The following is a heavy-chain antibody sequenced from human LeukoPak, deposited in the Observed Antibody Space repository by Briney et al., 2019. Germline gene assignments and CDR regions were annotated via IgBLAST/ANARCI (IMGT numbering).Heavy chain of an antibody. Sequence: QPGGSLRLSCAASGFTFRNYAMSWVRQAPGKGLEWVSIISDSGDSTYYGDSVKGQFTISRDTSMNTLYLQMNSLRADDTAIYYCARLYSGSSSWYDYWGQGTLVTVSS. D-gene: IGHD1-26*01. CDR1: GFTFRNYA. J-gene: IGHJ4*02. CDR2: ISDSGDST. CDR3: ARLYSGSSSWYDY. V-gene: IGHV3-23*01.